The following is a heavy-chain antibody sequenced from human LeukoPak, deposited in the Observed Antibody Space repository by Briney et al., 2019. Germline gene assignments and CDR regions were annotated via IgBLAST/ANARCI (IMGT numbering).Heavy chain of an antibody. J-gene: IGHJ4*02. CDR3: ARRRRDGYLYDY. Sequence: GASVKVSCKASGGTFSSYAISWVRQAPGQGLEWMGGIIPIFGTANYAQKFQGRVTITTDESTSTAYMELSSLRSEGTAVYYCARRRRDGYLYDYWGQGTLVTVSS. CDR2: IIPIFGTA. CDR1: GGTFSSYA. V-gene: IGHV1-69*05. D-gene: IGHD5-24*01.